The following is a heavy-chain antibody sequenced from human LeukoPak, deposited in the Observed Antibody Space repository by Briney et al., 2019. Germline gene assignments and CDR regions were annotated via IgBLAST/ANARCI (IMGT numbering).Heavy chain of an antibody. D-gene: IGHD3-10*01. CDR2: IDYSGST. Sequence: SETLSLTCTVSGGSISSSSHYWGWMRQPPGKVLEWIGSIDYSGSTYDNPSLKSRVTISVDTSKNQFSLKLSSVTAADTAVYYCAGQRRFGELLFDFWGQGTLVTVSS. CDR3: AGQRRFGELLFDF. V-gene: IGHV4-39*01. J-gene: IGHJ4*02. CDR1: GGSISSSSHY.